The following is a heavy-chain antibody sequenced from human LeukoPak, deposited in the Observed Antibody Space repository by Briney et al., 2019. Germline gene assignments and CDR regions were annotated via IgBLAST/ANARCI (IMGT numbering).Heavy chain of an antibody. V-gene: IGHV3-7*04. CDR2: IKHDGSER. D-gene: IGHD5-12*01. CDR3: ARGTVPTTFDS. Sequence: GGSLRLSCVASGFTFSSYFMSWVRQTGKGLEWVATIKHDGSERYYLDSVKGRFTISRDNAKNSLYLQENSLSADDTAVYHCARGTVPTTFDSWGQGTLVTVS. J-gene: IGHJ4*02. CDR1: GFTFSSYF.